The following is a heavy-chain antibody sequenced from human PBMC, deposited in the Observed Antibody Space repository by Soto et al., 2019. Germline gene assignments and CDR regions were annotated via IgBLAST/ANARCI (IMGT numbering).Heavy chain of an antibody. CDR2: TRNKANSYTT. CDR3: ATSRDYYDSSGSDAFDI. V-gene: IGHV3-72*01. D-gene: IGHD3-22*01. J-gene: IGHJ3*02. CDR1: GFTFSDHY. Sequence: GGSLRLSCAASGFTFSDHYMDWVRQAPGKGLEWVGRTRNKANSYTTEYAASVKGRFTISRDDSKNSLYLQMNSLKTEDTAVYYCATSRDYYDSSGSDAFDIWGQGTMVTVSS.